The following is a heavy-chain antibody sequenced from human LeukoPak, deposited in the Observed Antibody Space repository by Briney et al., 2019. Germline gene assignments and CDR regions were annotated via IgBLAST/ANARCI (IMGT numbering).Heavy chain of an antibody. Sequence: GGSLRLSCAASGFTFSNYAMHWVRQAPGKGLEWVSLISSGGTYEYYADSVKGRFTISRDNSKKTLYLQLNSLRAEDTAVYYCARDSTYYYDSGSSGPHYFDNWGQGTLVTVSS. CDR1: GFTFSNYA. J-gene: IGHJ4*02. V-gene: IGHV3-30*01. D-gene: IGHD3-10*01. CDR2: ISSGGTYE. CDR3: ARDSTYYYDSGSSGPHYFDN.